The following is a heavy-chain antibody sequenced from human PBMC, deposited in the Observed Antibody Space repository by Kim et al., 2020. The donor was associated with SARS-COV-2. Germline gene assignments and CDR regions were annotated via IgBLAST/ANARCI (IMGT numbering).Heavy chain of an antibody. D-gene: IGHD3-10*01. J-gene: IGHJ4*02. CDR2: ISYDGSNK. V-gene: IGHV3-30*04. CDR3: ASGSGGY. Sequence: GGSLRLSCAASGFTFSSYAMHWVRQAPGKGMERVAVISYDGSNKYHADSVKGRFTISRDNSKNTLYLQMNSLRAEDTAVYYCASGSGGYWGQGTLVTVSS. CDR1: GFTFSSYA.